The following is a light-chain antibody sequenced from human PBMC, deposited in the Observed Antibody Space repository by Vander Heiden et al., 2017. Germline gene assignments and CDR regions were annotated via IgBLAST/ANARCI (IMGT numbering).Light chain of an antibody. CDR1: QSVSSNY. V-gene: IGKV3-20*01. Sequence: EVVLTQSPGTLSLSPGERATLSCRASQSVSSNYLIWYQQKPGQAHRLLIYGSSSRATDIPDRFSGSGSGTDFTLTITRLEPEDFAVYYCQQYGSSGVITFGKGTRLEIQ. J-gene: IGKJ5*01. CDR3: QQYGSSGVIT. CDR2: GSS.